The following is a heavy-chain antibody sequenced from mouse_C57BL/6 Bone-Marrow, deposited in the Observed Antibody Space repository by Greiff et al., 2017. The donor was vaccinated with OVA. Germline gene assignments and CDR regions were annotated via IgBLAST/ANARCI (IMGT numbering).Heavy chain of an antibody. Sequence: EVKLQQSGPELVKPGASVKISCKASGYSFTGYYMNWVKQSPEKSLEWIGEINPSTGGTTYNQKFKAKATLTVDKSSSTAYMQLKSLTSEDSAVYCCAREETGGACAYWGQGTLVTVSA. CDR1: GYSFTGYY. CDR3: AREETGGACAY. V-gene: IGHV1-42*01. CDR2: INPSTGGT. J-gene: IGHJ3*01. D-gene: IGHD4-1*01.